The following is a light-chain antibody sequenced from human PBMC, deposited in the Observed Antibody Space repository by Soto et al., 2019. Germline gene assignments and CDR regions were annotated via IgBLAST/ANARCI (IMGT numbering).Light chain of an antibody. J-gene: IGKJ1*01. Sequence: EIVLTQSPDTMSLSPGERATLSCRASQSVSSYLAWYQQKPGQAPRLLIYDASNRATGIPARFSGSGSGTDFTLTIGSLEPEDFAVYYCQQRSNWPRTFGQGTKVDIK. CDR3: QQRSNWPRT. CDR2: DAS. CDR1: QSVSSY. V-gene: IGKV3-11*01.